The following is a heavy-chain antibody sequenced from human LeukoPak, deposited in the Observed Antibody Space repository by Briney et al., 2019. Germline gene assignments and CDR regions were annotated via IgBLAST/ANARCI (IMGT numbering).Heavy chain of an antibody. Sequence: GGSLRLSCAASGFTFNNYDMHWVRQAPGKGLEWVTFIRFDGSNEYYADSVKGRFTISRDNSKNTLYLQMNSLRAEDTAVYYCAKDRVRGDNWFDPWGQGTLVTVSS. D-gene: IGHD1-1*01. CDR1: GFTFNNYD. CDR2: IRFDGSNE. V-gene: IGHV3-30*02. J-gene: IGHJ5*02. CDR3: AKDRVRGDNWFDP.